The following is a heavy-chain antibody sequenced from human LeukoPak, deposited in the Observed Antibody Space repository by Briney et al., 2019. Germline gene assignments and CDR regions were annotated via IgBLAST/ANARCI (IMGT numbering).Heavy chain of an antibody. Sequence: PGGSLRLSCAASGFTFSSYSMNWVRQAPGKGLEWVSYISSSSSTIYYADSVKGRFTISRDNAKNSLYLQMNSLRAEDTAVYYCAREGEYCSGGSCNAYYGMDVWGQGTTVTVSS. V-gene: IGHV3-48*04. CDR1: GFTFSSYS. CDR2: ISSSSSTI. J-gene: IGHJ6*02. D-gene: IGHD2-15*01. CDR3: AREGEYCSGGSCNAYYGMDV.